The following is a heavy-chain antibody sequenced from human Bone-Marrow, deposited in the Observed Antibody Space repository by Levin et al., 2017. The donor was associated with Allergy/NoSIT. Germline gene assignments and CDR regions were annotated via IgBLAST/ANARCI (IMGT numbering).Heavy chain of an antibody. D-gene: IGHD6-19*01. J-gene: IGHJ4*02. CDR3: GSGGKIDS. CDR2: INNDGSST. V-gene: IGHV3-74*01. Sequence: GGSLRLSCAASGFTFSSYWMHWVRQAPGKGLVWVSRINNDGSSTSYADSVKGRFTISRDNAKNTLYLQMNSLRAEDMAVYYCGSGGKIDSWGQGTLVTVSS. CDR1: GFTFSSYW.